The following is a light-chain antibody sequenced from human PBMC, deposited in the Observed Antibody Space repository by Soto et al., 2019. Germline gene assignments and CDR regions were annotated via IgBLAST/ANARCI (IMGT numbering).Light chain of an antibody. Sequence: QSALTQPASVSGSPGQSITISCTGTSNDIGAYNYVSWYQQYPGKVPTLLIYEVTFRPSGVSNRFSGSKSGNTASLTISGLQTEDEADYYCRSYASATLIFGGGTKVTVL. CDR1: SNDIGAYNY. CDR3: RSYASATLI. V-gene: IGLV2-14*01. J-gene: IGLJ2*01. CDR2: EVT.